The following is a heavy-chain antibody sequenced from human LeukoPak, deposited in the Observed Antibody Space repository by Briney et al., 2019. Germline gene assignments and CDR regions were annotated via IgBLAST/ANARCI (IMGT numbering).Heavy chain of an antibody. J-gene: IGHJ4*02. CDR1: GDTFTNYG. D-gene: IGHD3-10*01. CDR3: ARDKYGSEGDY. V-gene: IGHV1-18*01. CDR2: ISAYNGNT. Sequence: ASVKVSCKASGDTFTNYGISCVRHAPGQGREWMGWISAYNGNTNYAKKLQGRVTMTTDTSTSTAYMELRSLRSDDTAVYYCARDKYGSEGDYWGQGTLVTVSS.